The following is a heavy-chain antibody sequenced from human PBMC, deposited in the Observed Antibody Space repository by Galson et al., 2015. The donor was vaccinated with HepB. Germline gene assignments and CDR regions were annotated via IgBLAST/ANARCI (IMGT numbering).Heavy chain of an antibody. CDR2: TYYRSKWYN. J-gene: IGHJ6*02. D-gene: IGHD3-10*01. CDR3: ARDIGESYYYYYGMDV. CDR1: GDSVSSNSAA. V-gene: IGHV6-1*01. Sequence: CAIPGDSVSSNSAAWNWIRQSPSRGLEWLGRTYYRSKWYNDYAVSVKSRITINPDTSKNQFSLQLNSVTPEDTAVYYCARDIGESYYYYYGMDVWGQGTTVTVSS.